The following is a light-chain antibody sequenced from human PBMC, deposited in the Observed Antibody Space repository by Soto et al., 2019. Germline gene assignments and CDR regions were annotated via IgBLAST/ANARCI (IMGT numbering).Light chain of an antibody. CDR2: EVS. CDR3: SSYTSSSTPWV. Sequence: QSALTQPASVSGSPGQSVNISCSGTSSDVGGYNYVSWYQQHPGKAPKFMIYEVSNRPSGASNRFSGSKSGNTASLTISGLQAEDEAAYYCSSYTSSSTPWVFGGGTKVTVL. J-gene: IGLJ3*02. CDR1: SSDVGGYNY. V-gene: IGLV2-14*01.